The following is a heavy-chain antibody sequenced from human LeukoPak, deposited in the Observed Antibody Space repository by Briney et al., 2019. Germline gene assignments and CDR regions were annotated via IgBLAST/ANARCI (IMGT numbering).Heavy chain of an antibody. Sequence: GGSLRLSCAASGFTVSNNYMNWVRQAPGKGLEWVSIIYSGGRTHYADSVRGRFSIPRDKSKNTLYLQMNSLRAEDTAVYFCARGNTAMSNWGQGTLVTVSS. J-gene: IGHJ4*02. CDR1: GFTVSNNY. CDR3: ARGNTAMSN. D-gene: IGHD5-18*01. CDR2: IYSGGRT. V-gene: IGHV3-66*01.